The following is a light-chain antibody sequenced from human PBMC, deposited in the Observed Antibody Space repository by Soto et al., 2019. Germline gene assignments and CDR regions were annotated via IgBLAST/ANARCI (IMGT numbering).Light chain of an antibody. CDR2: DVS. CDR1: QSVDTY. J-gene: IGKJ4*01. Sequence: TVLKQTPDTLSLSPGERATLSCRASQSVDTYLAWYQQKSGRAPRLLIYDVSKRATGIPPRFSGSGAGTDFTLTISSLEPEDSATYYCQQRRSSLTFGGGTKV. V-gene: IGKV3D-11*02. CDR3: QQRRSSLT.